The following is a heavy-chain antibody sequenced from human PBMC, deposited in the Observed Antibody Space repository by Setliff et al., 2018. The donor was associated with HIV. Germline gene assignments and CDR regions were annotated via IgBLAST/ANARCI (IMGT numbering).Heavy chain of an antibody. CDR3: ARSYYNFANGYYYYYYMDV. Sequence: SETLSLTCTVSGGSISSYYWSWIRQPPGKGLEWIGYIYYSGSTNYNPSLKSRVTISVDTSKNQFSLKLSSVTAADTAVYYCARSYYNFANGYYYYYYMDVWGKGTTVTV. CDR2: IYYSGST. V-gene: IGHV4-59*01. J-gene: IGHJ6*03. CDR1: GGSISSYY. D-gene: IGHD3-3*01.